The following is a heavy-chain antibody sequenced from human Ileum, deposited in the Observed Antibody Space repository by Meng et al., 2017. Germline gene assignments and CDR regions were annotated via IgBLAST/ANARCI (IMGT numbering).Heavy chain of an antibody. D-gene: IGHD4-23*01. J-gene: IGHJ4*02. CDR3: AANSGKKMHS. CDR2: IYHSGLV. V-gene: IGHV4-4*02. CDR1: GDSISTTNW. Sequence: QVQLQGAGPGLVTGSGTLSLTCAVAGDSISTTNWWNWVRQPPGEGLEWIGEIYHSGLVNYNLSLKSRVTLSIDKSKNQFSLKLISVTAADTGVYYCAANSGKKMHSWGQGTLVTVSS.